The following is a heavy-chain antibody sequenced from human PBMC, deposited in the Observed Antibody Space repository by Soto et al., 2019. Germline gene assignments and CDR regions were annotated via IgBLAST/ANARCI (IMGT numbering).Heavy chain of an antibody. CDR2: ISSNSAYI. CDR3: TRDASRDSSARGWFDP. J-gene: IGHJ5*02. V-gene: IGHV3-21*01. D-gene: IGHD6-13*01. CDR1: GFTFRSFT. Sequence: PGGSLRLSCAASGFTFRSFTMNWVRQAPGKGLEWVSTISSNSAYIYYTDALRGRFTISRDNAKNSLHIQMNNLRAEDTAVYYCTRDASRDSSARGWFDPWGPGTLVTVSS.